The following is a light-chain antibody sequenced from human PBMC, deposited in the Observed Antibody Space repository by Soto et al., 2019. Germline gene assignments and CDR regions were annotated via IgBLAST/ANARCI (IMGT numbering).Light chain of an antibody. CDR1: QGIGND. Sequence: DIQMTQSPSSLSASVGDRVTITCRASQGIGNDLGWYQQKSGKAPKRLIYTASTLQSGVPSRFSGSGSGTDFTLTINGLQPEDVATYYCLQNNRAPYTFGQGTKLEIK. V-gene: IGKV1-17*01. J-gene: IGKJ2*01. CDR2: TAS. CDR3: LQNNRAPYT.